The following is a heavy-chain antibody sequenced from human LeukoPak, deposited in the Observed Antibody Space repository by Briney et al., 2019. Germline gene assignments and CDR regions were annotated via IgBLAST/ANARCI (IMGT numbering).Heavy chain of an antibody. Sequence: SETLSLTCTVSGGSISSHYWSWIRQPPEKGLEWIGCSDHSGSTNYNPSLKRRVSISVDTSKKQFYLKLRSVTAADTAVYYCATMIRGVINPYGMDVWGQGTTVTVSS. CDR2: SDHSGST. J-gene: IGHJ6*02. CDR3: ATMIRGVINPYGMDV. CDR1: GGSISSHY. V-gene: IGHV4-59*11. D-gene: IGHD3-10*01.